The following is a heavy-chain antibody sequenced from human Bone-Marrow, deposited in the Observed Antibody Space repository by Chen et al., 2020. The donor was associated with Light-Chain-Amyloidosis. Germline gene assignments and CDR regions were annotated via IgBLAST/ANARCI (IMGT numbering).Heavy chain of an antibody. CDR3: APGPLFEH. V-gene: IGHV3-23*01. D-gene: IGHD3-10*01. J-gene: IGHJ4*02. CDR1: GFTFSSYR. CDR2: ISGSGSSR. Sequence: EVRLLASGGGLVQPGGSLRLSCTASGFTFSSYRMYWVRQVQGKGLEWVSAISGSGSSRHYTDSVKGRFIISRDNSKKTMYIQMDSLRVDDTGVYYCAPGPLFEHWGQGTVVTVSS.